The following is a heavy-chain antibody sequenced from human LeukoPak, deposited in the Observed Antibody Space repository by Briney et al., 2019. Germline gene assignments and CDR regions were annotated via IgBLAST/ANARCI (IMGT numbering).Heavy chain of an antibody. Sequence: PSETLSLTCGVYGGSFSGHYWSWIRQPPGKGLEWIGEINHSGSTNYNPSLKSRVAISVDTSKNQFPLKLSSVTAADTAVYYCAMYYDSSGYSYYLDYWGQGTLVTVSS. CDR1: GGSFSGHY. V-gene: IGHV4-34*01. D-gene: IGHD3-22*01. J-gene: IGHJ4*02. CDR2: INHSGST. CDR3: AMYYDSSGYSYYLDY.